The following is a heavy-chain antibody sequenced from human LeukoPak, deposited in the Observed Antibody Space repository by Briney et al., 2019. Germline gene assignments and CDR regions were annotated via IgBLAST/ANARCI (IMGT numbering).Heavy chain of an antibody. CDR2: INAGNGNT. V-gene: IGHV1-3*03. J-gene: IGHJ4*02. CDR1: GYTFTSYA. CDR3: ARPRDGYNSGDY. D-gene: IGHD5-24*01. Sequence: GASVKVSCKASGYTFTSYAMHWVRQAPGQRLEWMGWINAGNGNTKYSQEFQGRVTITRDTSASTAYMELSTLRAEDTAVYYCARPRDGYNSGDYWGQGTLVTVSS.